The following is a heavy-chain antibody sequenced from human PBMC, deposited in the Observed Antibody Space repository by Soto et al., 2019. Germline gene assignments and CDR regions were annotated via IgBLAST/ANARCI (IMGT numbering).Heavy chain of an antibody. Sequence: ASVKVSCKASGYTFTGYYMHWVRQAPGQGLEWMGWINPNSGGTNYAQKFQGWVTMTRDTSISTAYMELNSLRAEDTAVYYCAKAPFILDAFDIWGQGTMVTVSS. J-gene: IGHJ3*02. V-gene: IGHV1-2*04. D-gene: IGHD2-21*01. CDR3: AKAPFILDAFDI. CDR1: GYTFTGYY. CDR2: INPNSGGT.